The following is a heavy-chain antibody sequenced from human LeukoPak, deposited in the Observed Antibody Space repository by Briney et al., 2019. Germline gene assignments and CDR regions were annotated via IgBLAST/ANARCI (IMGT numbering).Heavy chain of an antibody. J-gene: IGHJ5*02. D-gene: IGHD3-22*01. CDR1: GGSITSGDYY. V-gene: IGHV4-30-4*01. CDR2: MYYRGST. CDR3: ARPYYYDSRIDP. Sequence: SQTLSLTCTVSGGSITSGDYYWSWIRQPPGKGLEWIAYMYYRGSTYYYPSLKSRVTMSADTSKNQFSLKLSSVTAADTAVYYCARPYYYDSRIDPWGQGTLVTVSP.